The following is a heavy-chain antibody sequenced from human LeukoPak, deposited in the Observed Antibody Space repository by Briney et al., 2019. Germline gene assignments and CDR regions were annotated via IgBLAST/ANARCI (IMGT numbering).Heavy chain of an antibody. CDR2: IYYSGST. D-gene: IGHD3-16*02. J-gene: IGHJ3*02. CDR1: GGSISSSSYY. V-gene: IGHV4-39*07. Sequence: KSSETLSLTCTVSGGSISSSSYYWGWIRQPPGKGLEWIGSIYYSGSTYYNPSLESRVTISIDTSKNQFSLKLTSVTAADTAVYSCARGGGMITFGGVIVSDAFDIWGQGTMVTVSS. CDR3: ARGGGMITFGGVIVSDAFDI.